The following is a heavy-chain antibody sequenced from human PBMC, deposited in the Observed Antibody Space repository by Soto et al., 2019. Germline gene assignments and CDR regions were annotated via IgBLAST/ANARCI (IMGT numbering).Heavy chain of an antibody. CDR3: ARGGYWVDY. CDR2: IYNSGST. D-gene: IGHD1-26*01. CDR1: GGSISSYY. V-gene: IGHV4-59*01. Sequence: SETLSLTCTVSGGSISSYYWNWIRQPPGKGLEWIGYIYNSGSTNYNASLKSRVTISVDTSKNQFSLKLSSATAADTAVYHCARGGYWVDYWGQGTLVTVSS. J-gene: IGHJ4*02.